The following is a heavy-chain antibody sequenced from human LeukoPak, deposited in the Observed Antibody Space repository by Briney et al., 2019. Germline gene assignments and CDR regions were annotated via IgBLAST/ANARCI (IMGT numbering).Heavy chain of an antibody. CDR1: GYTFTSYA. J-gene: IGHJ4*02. V-gene: IGHV1-3*01. Sequence: GASVKVSCKASGYTFTSYAMHWVRQAPGQRLEWMGWINAGNGNTKYSQKFQGRVTITRDTSASTAYMELSSLRSEDTAVYYCATNNLVPNFFGDILTGYYIYWGQGTLVTVSS. CDR3: ATNNLVPNFFGDILTGYYIY. CDR2: INAGNGNT. D-gene: IGHD3-9*01.